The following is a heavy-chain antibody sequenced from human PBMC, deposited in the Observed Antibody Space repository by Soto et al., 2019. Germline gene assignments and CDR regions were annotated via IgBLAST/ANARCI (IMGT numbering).Heavy chain of an antibody. CDR3: ARWDAAATGYYFDY. D-gene: IGHD6-13*01. V-gene: IGHV4-31*03. Sequence: SETLSLTCTVSGGSISSGGYYWNLIRQHPGKGLEWIGYIYYSGSTYYNPSLKSRVTISVDTSKNQFSLKLSSVTAADTAVYYCARWDAAATGYYFDYWGQGTLVTVSS. CDR1: GGSISSGGYY. J-gene: IGHJ4*02. CDR2: IYYSGST.